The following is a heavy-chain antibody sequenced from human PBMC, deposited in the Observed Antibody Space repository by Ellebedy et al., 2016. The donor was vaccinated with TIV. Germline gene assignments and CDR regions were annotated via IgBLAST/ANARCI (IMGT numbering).Heavy chain of an antibody. D-gene: IGHD1-26*01. CDR2: INKYGYT. V-gene: IGHV3-53*01. CDR3: ARHVTSGMYYFDY. CDR1: GVTVSSNY. Sequence: GGSLRLSCAASGVTVSSNYMGWVRQAPGKGLEWVSIINKYGYTSNAESVKGRFTISTDTSKNTLDLQMNSLKASDTAMYYCARHVTSGMYYFDYWGQGTVVTVSS. J-gene: IGHJ4*02.